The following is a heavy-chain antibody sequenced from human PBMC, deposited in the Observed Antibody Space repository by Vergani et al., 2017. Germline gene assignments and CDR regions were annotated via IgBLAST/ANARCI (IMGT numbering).Heavy chain of an antibody. Sequence: EVQLVESGGGLVQPGGSLRLSCAASGFTFSSYWMSWVRQAPGKGLEWVANIKQDGSEKYYVDSVKGRFTISRDNAKHSLYLQMNSLRAEDSSVYYCARNIVVVPAAIPPNDAFYIWGQGTMVTVSS. V-gene: IGHV3-7*03. J-gene: IGHJ3*02. CDR1: GFTFSSYW. CDR2: IKQDGSEK. D-gene: IGHD2-2*02. CDR3: ARNIVVVPAAIPPNDAFYI.